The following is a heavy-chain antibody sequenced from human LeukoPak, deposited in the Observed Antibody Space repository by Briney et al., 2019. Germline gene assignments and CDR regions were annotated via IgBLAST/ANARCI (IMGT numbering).Heavy chain of an antibody. CDR3: ARAGGITLVRGVIPGDYYFYYMDV. Sequence: GGSLRLSCAASGFTFSSYSMNWVRQAPGKGLEWVSSISSGSTYIYYADSLKGRFTISRDNAKNSLYLQMNSLRAEDTAVYYCARAGGITLVRGVIPGDYYFYYMDVWGKGTSVT. CDR2: ISSGSTYI. D-gene: IGHD3-10*01. V-gene: IGHV3-21*01. J-gene: IGHJ6*03. CDR1: GFTFSSYS.